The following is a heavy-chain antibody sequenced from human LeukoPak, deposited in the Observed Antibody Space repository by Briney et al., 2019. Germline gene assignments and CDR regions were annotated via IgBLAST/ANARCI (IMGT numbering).Heavy chain of an antibody. J-gene: IGHJ4*02. CDR3: ARRIAARLDY. Sequence: SETLSLTCTVSGGSIRSSIYYWGWIRQPPGKGLEWIGNIYYSGSTYYNPSLKSRVTISVDTSKNQFSLKLSSVTAADTAVYYCARRIAARLDYWGQGTLVTVSS. V-gene: IGHV4-39*01. CDR1: GGSIRSSIYY. D-gene: IGHD6-6*01. CDR2: IYYSGST.